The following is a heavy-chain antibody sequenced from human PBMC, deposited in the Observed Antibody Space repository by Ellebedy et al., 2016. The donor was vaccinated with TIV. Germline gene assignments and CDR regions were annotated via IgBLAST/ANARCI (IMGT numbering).Heavy chain of an antibody. D-gene: IGHD2-2*01. J-gene: IGHJ4*02. CDR3: AKDWARSTSRAPGYFDY. Sequence: GESLKISXAASGFTFSSYAMSWVRQAPGKGLEWVSAISGSGGSTYYADSVKGRFTISRDNSKNTLYLQMNSLRAEDTAVYYCAKDWARSTSRAPGYFDYWGQGTLVTVSS. CDR2: ISGSGGST. CDR1: GFTFSSYA. V-gene: IGHV3-23*01.